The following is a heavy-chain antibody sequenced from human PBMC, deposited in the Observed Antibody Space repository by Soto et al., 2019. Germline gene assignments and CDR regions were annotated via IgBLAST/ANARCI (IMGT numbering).Heavy chain of an antibody. D-gene: IGHD6-13*01. Sequence: PAGSLRLFCSAPGYVFGDYAVTWVRQAPGNGLEWVGFVRSETYSGSTQYDASVKGRFRITRDDSQSIAYLQMTSLKTEHAAVYYCTRARGASGWYADYWGKGILVTVSS. CDR3: TRARGASGWYADY. CDR1: GYVFGDYA. V-gene: IGHV3-49*04. J-gene: IGHJ4*02. CDR2: VRSETYSGST.